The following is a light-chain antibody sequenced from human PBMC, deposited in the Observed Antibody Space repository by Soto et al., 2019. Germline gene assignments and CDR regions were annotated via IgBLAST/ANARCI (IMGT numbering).Light chain of an antibody. V-gene: IGKV3-11*01. CDR1: QSVSSY. CDR2: DAS. Sequence: EIVLTQSPATLSLSPGERATLSCRASQSVSSYLAWYQQKPGQAPRLLIYDASNRATGIPARFSGSGSGTDFTITISSPEPEYFAVYYCQQRSNCINFGQGTRLEIK. CDR3: QQRSNCIN. J-gene: IGKJ5*01.